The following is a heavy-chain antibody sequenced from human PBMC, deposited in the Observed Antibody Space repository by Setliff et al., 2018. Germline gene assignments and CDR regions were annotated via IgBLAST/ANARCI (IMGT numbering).Heavy chain of an antibody. V-gene: IGHV1-2*02. CDR2: INPNSGGT. CDR1: GYTFTGYY. D-gene: IGHD6-19*01. J-gene: IGHJ4*02. CDR3: ANHNPARWAVYTTPIDS. Sequence: GASVKVSCKASGYTFTGYYMHWVRQAPGQGLEWMGWINPNSGGTNYAQKFQGRVTMTRDTSISTAYMELSRLRSDDTAVYYCANHNPARWAVYTTPIDSWGQGTLVTVSS.